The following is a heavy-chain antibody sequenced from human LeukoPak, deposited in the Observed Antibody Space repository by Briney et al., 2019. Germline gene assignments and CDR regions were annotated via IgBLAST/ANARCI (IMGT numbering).Heavy chain of an antibody. CDR3: ARGSGWYRGHFDY. Sequence: SETLSLTCTVSGGSISSYYWSWIRQPPGKGLEWLGYIGYSGSTSYNPSLKSQVTISLDTSKNQFSLKLSSVTAADTAVYYCARGSGWYRGHFDYWGRGTLVTVSS. CDR1: GGSISSYY. V-gene: IGHV4-59*12. J-gene: IGHJ4*02. D-gene: IGHD6-19*01. CDR2: IGYSGST.